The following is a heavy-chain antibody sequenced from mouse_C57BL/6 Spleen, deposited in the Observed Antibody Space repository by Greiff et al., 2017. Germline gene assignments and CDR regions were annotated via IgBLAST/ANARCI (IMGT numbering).Heavy chain of an antibody. Sequence: VQLQESGAELARPGASVKLSCKASGYTFTSYGISWVKQRTGQGLEWIGEIYPRSGNTYYNEKFKGKATLTADKSSSTAYMELRSLTSEDSAVYFCAGYYDSTRFAYWGQGTLVTVSA. CDR1: GYTFTSYG. D-gene: IGHD1-1*01. CDR2: IYPRSGNT. J-gene: IGHJ3*01. CDR3: AGYYDSTRFAY. V-gene: IGHV1-81*01.